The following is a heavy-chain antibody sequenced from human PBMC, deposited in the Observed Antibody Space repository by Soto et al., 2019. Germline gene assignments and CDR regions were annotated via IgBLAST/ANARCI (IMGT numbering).Heavy chain of an antibody. CDR3: ARDLDIVVDNYYGMDV. J-gene: IGHJ6*02. V-gene: IGHV3-48*02. CDR1: GFTFSSYS. Sequence: PVGSLRLSCAASGFTFSSYSMNWVRQAPGKGLEWVSYISSSSSTIYYADSVKGRFTISRDNAKNSLYLQMNSLRDEDTAVYYCARDLDIVVDNYYGMDVWGQGTTVTVSS. CDR2: ISSSSSTI. D-gene: IGHD2-2*03.